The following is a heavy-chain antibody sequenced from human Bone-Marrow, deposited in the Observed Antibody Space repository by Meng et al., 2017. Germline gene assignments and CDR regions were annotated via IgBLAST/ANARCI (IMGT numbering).Heavy chain of an antibody. V-gene: IGHV3-48*03. J-gene: IGHJ3*02. CDR2: ISSSGSTI. D-gene: IGHD2-21*02. CDR1: GFTFSSYE. CDR3: ASNVVVTAIDAFDI. Sequence: GGSLRLSCRTSGFTFSSYEMNWVRQAPGKGLEWVSYISSSGSTIYYADSVKGRFTISRDNAKNSLYLQMNSLRAEDTAVYYCASNVVVTAIDAFDIWGQGTMVTVSS.